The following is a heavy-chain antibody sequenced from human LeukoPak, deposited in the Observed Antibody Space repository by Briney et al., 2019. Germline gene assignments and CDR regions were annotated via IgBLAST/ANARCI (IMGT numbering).Heavy chain of an antibody. CDR1: GYTFTGYY. J-gene: IGHJ3*02. D-gene: IGHD6-19*01. CDR3: ASKSPYSSGWSPLGRSPKDAFDI. CDR2: INPNSGGT. V-gene: IGHV1-2*02. Sequence: ASVKVSCKASGYTFTGYYKHWVRQAPGQGLEWMGWINPNSGGTNYAQKFQGRVTMTRDTSISTAYMELSRLRSDDTAVYYCASKSPYSSGWSPLGRSPKDAFDIWGQGTMVTVSS.